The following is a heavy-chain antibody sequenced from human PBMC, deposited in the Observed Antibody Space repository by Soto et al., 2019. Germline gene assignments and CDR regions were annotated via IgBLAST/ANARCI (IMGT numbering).Heavy chain of an antibody. J-gene: IGHJ3*02. V-gene: IGHV1-69*02. D-gene: IGHD3-10*01. CDR1: GGTFSSYT. CDR2: IIPILGIA. Sequence: SVKVSCKASGGTFSSYTISWVRQAPGQGLEWMGRIIPILGIANYAQKFQGRVTITADKSTSTAYMELSSLRSEGTAVYYCASGGSGSYSGGAFDIWGQGTMVTVSS. CDR3: ASGGSGSYSGGAFDI.